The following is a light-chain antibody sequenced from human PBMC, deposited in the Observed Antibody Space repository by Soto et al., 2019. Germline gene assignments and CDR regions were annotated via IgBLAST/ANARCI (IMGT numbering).Light chain of an antibody. CDR3: QQRSNWHPA. CDR1: QSVSSY. J-gene: IGKJ2*01. CDR2: DTS. V-gene: IGKV3-11*01. Sequence: EIVLTQSPATLYLSTGERATLSCRASQSVSSYLAWYQQKPGQAPRLLIYDTSNRDTGMPARFSGSGSGTDFTLSISSLEPEDFAVYYCQQRSNWHPAFGQGTKLEIK.